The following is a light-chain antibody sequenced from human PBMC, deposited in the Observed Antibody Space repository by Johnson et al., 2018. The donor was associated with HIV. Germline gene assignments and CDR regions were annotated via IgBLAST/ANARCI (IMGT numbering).Light chain of an antibody. J-gene: IGLJ1*01. CDR1: DSNIGNNY. CDR2: DND. CDR3: GTWDSSLSPHYV. Sequence: QSVLTQPPSVSAAPGQKVTISCFGSDSNIGNNYVSWYQQVPGTAPKLLIYDNDKRPSGIPDRFSASESGTSATLGITGLQTGDEADYYCGTWDSSLSPHYVFGTGTKVTVL. V-gene: IGLV1-51*01.